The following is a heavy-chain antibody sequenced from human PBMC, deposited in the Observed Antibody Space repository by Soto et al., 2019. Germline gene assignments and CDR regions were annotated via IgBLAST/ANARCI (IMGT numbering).Heavy chain of an antibody. V-gene: IGHV4-30-2*01. CDR2: IYHSGST. Sequence: QRQLQESGAGLVKPSQTLSLTCAVAGGSISSGGYSWIWIRQQPGKGLEWIGYIYHSGSTYYHPYFKSRVTISVDRSKNQVSPKLSSVTAADTAVYYCARGAPVVNDYWGQGTLVTVSS. D-gene: IGHD3-22*01. J-gene: IGHJ4*02. CDR3: ARGAPVVNDY. CDR1: GGSISSGGYS.